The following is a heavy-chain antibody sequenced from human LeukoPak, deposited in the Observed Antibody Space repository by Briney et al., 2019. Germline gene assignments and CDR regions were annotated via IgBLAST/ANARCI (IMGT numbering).Heavy chain of an antibody. CDR1: GFTFSSYE. D-gene: IGHD3-22*01. J-gene: IGHJ4*02. CDR3: AKERDYYDSSGPRCLFDY. V-gene: IGHV3-23*01. Sequence: GGSLRLSCAASGFTFSSYEMNWVRQAPGKGLEWVSAISGSGGSTYYADSVKGRFTISRDNSKNTLYLQMNSLRAEDTAVYYCAKERDYYDSSGPRCLFDYWGQGTLVTVSS. CDR2: ISGSGGST.